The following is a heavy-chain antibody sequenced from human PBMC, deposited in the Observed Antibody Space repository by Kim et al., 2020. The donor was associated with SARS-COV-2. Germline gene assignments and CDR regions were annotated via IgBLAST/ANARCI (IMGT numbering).Heavy chain of an antibody. V-gene: IGHV3-33*01. CDR3: ARADIVATTFDY. Sequence: YYADAVKGRFTSSRDNSKNTLYLQMNSLRAEDTAVYYCARADIVATTFDYWGQGTLVTVSS. J-gene: IGHJ4*02. D-gene: IGHD5-12*01.